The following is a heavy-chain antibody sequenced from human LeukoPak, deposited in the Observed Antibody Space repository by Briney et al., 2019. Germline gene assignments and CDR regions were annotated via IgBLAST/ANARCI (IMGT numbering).Heavy chain of an antibody. CDR3: ARWIGSGWYDY. CDR1: GSTFSSYA. D-gene: IGHD6-19*01. J-gene: IGHJ4*02. V-gene: IGHV3-64*01. CDR2: ISSNGGST. Sequence: GGSLRLSCAASGSTFSSYAMHWVRQAPGKGLEYVSAISSNGGSTYYANSVKGRFTISRDNSKNTLYLQMGSLRAEDMAVYYCARWIGSGWYDYWGQGTLVTVSS.